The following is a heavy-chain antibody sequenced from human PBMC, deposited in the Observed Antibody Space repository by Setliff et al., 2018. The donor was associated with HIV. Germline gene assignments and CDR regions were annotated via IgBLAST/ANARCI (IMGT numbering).Heavy chain of an antibody. CDR2: MYYSGTT. Sequence: SETLSLTCTVPGGSIISSSYYWGWIRQPPGKGLEWIGTMYYSGTTNYNPSLKSRVTISVDTSKNQFSLKVSSVTAADTAVYYCARRRPPPSGSYSKYYMDVWGKGTTVTVSS. CDR1: GGSIISSSYY. CDR3: ARRRPPPSGSYSKYYMDV. D-gene: IGHD1-26*01. V-gene: IGHV4-39*07. J-gene: IGHJ6*03.